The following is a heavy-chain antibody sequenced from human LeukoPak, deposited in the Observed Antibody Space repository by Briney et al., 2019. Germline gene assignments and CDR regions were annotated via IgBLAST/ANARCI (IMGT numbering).Heavy chain of an antibody. Sequence: SETLSLTCTVSGRSISSYYWSWIRQPPGKGLEWIGYIYYSGSTNYNPSLKSRVTISVDTSKNQFSLTLSSVTAADTAVYYCARDGSGSGRNWFDHWGQGTLVTVSS. CDR3: ARDGSGSGRNWFDH. D-gene: IGHD3-10*01. CDR1: GRSISSYY. CDR2: IYYSGST. V-gene: IGHV4-59*01. J-gene: IGHJ5*02.